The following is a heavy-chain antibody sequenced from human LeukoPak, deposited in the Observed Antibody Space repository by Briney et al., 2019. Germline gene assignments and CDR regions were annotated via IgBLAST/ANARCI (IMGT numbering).Heavy chain of an antibody. CDR1: NDSISTYY. CDR2: VYYTGST. V-gene: IGHV4-59*01. D-gene: IGHD6-19*01. Sequence: PSETLSLTCTVSNDSISTYYWSWIRQSPGKGLEWIGYVYYTGSTSYSPSLQGRVAISVDTSRNQFSLRLTSVTAADTAVYYCARGPSGWYPPYFDSWGQGTLVTVSS. J-gene: IGHJ4*02. CDR3: ARGPSGWYPPYFDS.